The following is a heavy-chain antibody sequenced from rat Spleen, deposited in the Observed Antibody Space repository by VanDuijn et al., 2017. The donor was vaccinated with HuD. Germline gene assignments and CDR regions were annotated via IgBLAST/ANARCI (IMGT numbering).Heavy chain of an antibody. Sequence: VQLKESGPGLVQPSETLSLTCTVSGFSVTEYSLHWVRQPPGKGLEWMGVIWNTGGTQYNSALKSRLSISKDTSKSQVFLKMNSLQTEDTATYYCARDYGGYSEDYVMDAWGQGASVTVSS. J-gene: IGHJ4*01. D-gene: IGHD1-11*01. CDR1: GFSVTEYS. CDR3: ARDYGGYSEDYVMDA. CDR2: IWNTGGT. V-gene: IGHV2S63*01.